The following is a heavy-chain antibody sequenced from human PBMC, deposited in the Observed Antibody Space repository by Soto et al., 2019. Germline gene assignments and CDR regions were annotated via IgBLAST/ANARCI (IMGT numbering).Heavy chain of an antibody. J-gene: IGHJ4*02. CDR2: ISSSSNYI. V-gene: IGHV3-21*02. Sequence: EVQLVESGGGLVKPGGSLRLSCAASGFTFSIYTMNWVRQAPGKGLEWVSAISSSSNYIYYADSVKGRFTISRDNARNSLYLQMNSLRAEDTAVYYCAREDIVARNDYWGQGTLVTVSS. CDR1: GFTFSIYT. D-gene: IGHD5-12*01. CDR3: AREDIVARNDY.